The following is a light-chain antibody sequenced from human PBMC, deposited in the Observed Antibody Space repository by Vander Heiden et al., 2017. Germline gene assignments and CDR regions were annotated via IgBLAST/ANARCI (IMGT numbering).Light chain of an antibody. CDR1: NIATYS. CDR2: EDS. Sequence: SYVLTQPPPVPAAPGQTASISSGGKNIATYSVHWYQQKPGQAPVLVVYEDSDRPSGIPARFSGSNSGNTATLTISRVEVGDEADYSCQVWDRTSDHVVFGGGTKLTVL. J-gene: IGLJ2*01. CDR3: QVWDRTSDHVV. V-gene: IGLV3-21*02.